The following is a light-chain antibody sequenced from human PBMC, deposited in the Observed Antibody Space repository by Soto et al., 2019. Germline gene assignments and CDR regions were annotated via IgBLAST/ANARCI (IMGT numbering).Light chain of an antibody. J-gene: IGKJ4*01. V-gene: IGKV3D-20*01. CDR3: QQYDNSAPLS. CDR2: DGS. Sequence: EIVLTQSPATLSLSPGDRATLSCGASQSVRSSYVAWYQQKAGLAPRLLIYDGSSRASGIPDRLSGSGSGTDFTLTIGRLEPEDFAGYYCQQYDNSAPLSFGGGTKVEMK. CDR1: QSVRSSY.